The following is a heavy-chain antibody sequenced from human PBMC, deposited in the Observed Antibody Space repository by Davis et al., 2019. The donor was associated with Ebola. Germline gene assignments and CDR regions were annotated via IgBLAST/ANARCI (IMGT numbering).Heavy chain of an antibody. CDR2: IYYSGSI. V-gene: IGHV4-39*01. CDR1: GGSISSSSYY. J-gene: IGHJ5*02. Sequence: SETLSLTCTVSGGSISSSSYYWGWIRQPPGKGLEWIGSIYYSGSIYYNPSLKSRVTISVDTYKNQFSLKLSSVTAADTAVYYCARLWGDNWRVTNWFDPWGQGTLVTVSS. CDR3: ARLWGDNWRVTNWFDP. D-gene: IGHD1-20*01.